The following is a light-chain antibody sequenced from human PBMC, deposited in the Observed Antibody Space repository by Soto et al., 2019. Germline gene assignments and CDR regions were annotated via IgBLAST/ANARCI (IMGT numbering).Light chain of an antibody. Sequence: EILLTPRPFTLSLAAGATLSCRASGSVSSSYLGWYQQKHGQAHRLLIYAASTRATGIPDRFSGSGSATDFTLTISRLEPEDSAVYYCQHYDSSPPYPFGQGT. V-gene: IGKV3-20*01. J-gene: IGKJ2*01. CDR1: GSVSSSY. CDR2: AAS. CDR3: QHYDSSPPYP.